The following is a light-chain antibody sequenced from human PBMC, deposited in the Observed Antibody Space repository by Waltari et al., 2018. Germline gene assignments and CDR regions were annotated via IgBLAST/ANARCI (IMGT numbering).Light chain of an antibody. V-gene: IGKV3-15*01. J-gene: IGKJ1*01. CDR3: HQYNEWPRT. CDR2: GAS. CDR1: QSVGSN. Sequence: ETVMTQSPATLSVSPGERATLSCRASQSVGSNFAWYQQKPGQAPSLLIYGASTRATGVPARSSGTGSGTEVTLTISSLQSEDFAVYYCHQYNEWPRTFGQGTKVEIK.